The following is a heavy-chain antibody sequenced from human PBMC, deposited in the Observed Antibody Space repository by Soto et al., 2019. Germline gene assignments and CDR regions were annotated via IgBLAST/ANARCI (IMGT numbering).Heavy chain of an antibody. Sequence: QVQLVQSGAEGKKPGASVKVSCKASGYTFTGHYMHWVRQAPGQGPESMGWINPKNGDTIYAPEFQGRVTMTRDTSISTAYMELSSLRSDDSAVYFCAGSTILETGSAPFDYWGQGTLVTVSS. CDR3: AGSTILETGSAPFDY. V-gene: IGHV1-2*02. D-gene: IGHD2-8*02. CDR2: INPKNGDT. CDR1: GYTFTGHY. J-gene: IGHJ4*02.